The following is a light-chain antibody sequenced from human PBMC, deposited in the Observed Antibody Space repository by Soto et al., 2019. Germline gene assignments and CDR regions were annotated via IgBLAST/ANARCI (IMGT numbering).Light chain of an antibody. J-gene: IGLJ1*01. V-gene: IGLV2-14*03. Sequence: SVLTQPASVSGSPGQSITISCSGTSSDVGCYNYVFWYQHHPGKAPKLMIYDVSNRPSGVSNRFSGSKSGNTASLTISGLQAEDEADYYCSSYTSSSAYVFGTGTKVTVL. CDR3: SSYTSSSAYV. CDR2: DVS. CDR1: SSDVGCYNY.